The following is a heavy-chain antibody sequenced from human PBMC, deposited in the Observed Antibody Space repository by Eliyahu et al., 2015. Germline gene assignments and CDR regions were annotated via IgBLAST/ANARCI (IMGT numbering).Heavy chain of an antibody. Sequence: QVQLXXSGGGVVQPGXSLXLSXAASGFPFXXYGMHWVRQAPGKGLEWVAVISYDGSNKYYADSVKGRFTISRDNSKNTLYLQMNSLRAEDTAVYYCAKDGVNHGDYVYFQHWGQGTLVTVSS. CDR3: AKDGVNHGDYVYFQH. CDR1: GFPFXXYG. D-gene: IGHD4-17*01. J-gene: IGHJ1*01. CDR2: ISYDGSNK. V-gene: IGHV3-30*18.